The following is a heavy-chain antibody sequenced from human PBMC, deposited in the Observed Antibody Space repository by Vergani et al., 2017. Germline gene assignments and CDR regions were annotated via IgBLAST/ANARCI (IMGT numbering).Heavy chain of an antibody. Sequence: QVQLVESGGGVVQPGRSLRLSCAASGFTFSSYGMHWVRQAPGKGLEWVAVISYDGSNKYYADSVKGRFTISRDNSKNTLYLQMNSVRAEDTAVYYCAKDSRIAAAGTSYYYGMDVWGQGTTVTVSS. V-gene: IGHV3-30*18. CDR1: GFTFSSYG. D-gene: IGHD6-13*01. CDR2: ISYDGSNK. CDR3: AKDSRIAAAGTSYYYGMDV. J-gene: IGHJ6*02.